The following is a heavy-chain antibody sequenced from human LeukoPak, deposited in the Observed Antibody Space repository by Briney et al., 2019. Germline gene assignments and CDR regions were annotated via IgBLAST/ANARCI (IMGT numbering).Heavy chain of an antibody. Sequence: PGGSLRLSCAASGFTFSYYSMNWVHQAPGKGLEWVSYISDSSNIYYADSVKGRFTISRDNAKNSLYLQMNSLRDEDTAVYYCAKAVVTAFDYWGQGTLVTVSS. CDR2: ISDSSNI. V-gene: IGHV3-48*02. D-gene: IGHD2-21*02. CDR3: AKAVVTAFDY. CDR1: GFTFSYYS. J-gene: IGHJ4*02.